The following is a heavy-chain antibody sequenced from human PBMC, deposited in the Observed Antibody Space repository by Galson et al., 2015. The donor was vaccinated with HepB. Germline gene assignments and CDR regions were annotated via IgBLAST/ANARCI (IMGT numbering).Heavy chain of an antibody. Sequence: SLRLSCAASGFTFSSYDTHWVLQAPGKGLEWVAFFSSDGNHTYYADSVKGRFTISGDSSKNTLYLQMNSLRAEDTALYYCARDLVTPLDYWGQGTLVTVSS. V-gene: IGHV3-30-3*01. CDR1: GFTFSSYD. J-gene: IGHJ4*02. CDR2: FSSDGNHT. CDR3: ARDLVTPLDY. D-gene: IGHD2-21*02.